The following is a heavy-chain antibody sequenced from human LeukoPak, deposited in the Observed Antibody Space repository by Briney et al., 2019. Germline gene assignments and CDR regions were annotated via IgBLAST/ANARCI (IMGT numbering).Heavy chain of an antibody. J-gene: IGHJ4*02. Sequence: GGSLRLSCAASELTLSSNYMSWIRQAPGRGLEWVSFIYSGGSTYYADSVRGRFIISRDNSKNTLYLQMNSLRAEDTAVYYCARRAGSYSHSYDYWGQGTLVTVSS. CDR1: ELTLSSNY. CDR2: IYSGGST. V-gene: IGHV3-53*01. CDR3: ARRAGSYSHSYDY. D-gene: IGHD2-15*01.